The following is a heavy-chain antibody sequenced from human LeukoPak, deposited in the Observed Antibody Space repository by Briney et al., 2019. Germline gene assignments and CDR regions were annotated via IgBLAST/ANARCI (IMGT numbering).Heavy chain of an antibody. J-gene: IGHJ6*03. CDR3: ARVVGLTGYSSSWYSGYYYYMDV. CDR1: GYTFSNYY. D-gene: IGHD6-13*01. Sequence: ASVKVSCKASGYTFSNYYIHWVRQAPGQGLEWMGLIGGSTNYAQKFQGSVAMTRDTSTSTVYMELSSLRSEDTAVYYCARVVGLTGYSSSWYSGYYYYMDVWGKGTTVTVSS. CDR2: IGGST. V-gene: IGHV1-46*01.